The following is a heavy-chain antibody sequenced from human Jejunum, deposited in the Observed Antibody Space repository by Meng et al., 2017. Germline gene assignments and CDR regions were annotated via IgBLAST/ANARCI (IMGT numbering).Heavy chain of an antibody. V-gene: IGHV6-1*01. CDR3: AGGGLVRSTRVYFDY. J-gene: IGHJ4*02. Sequence: QRQLKPSGPGLGKPRQPLSLTCAIPGDSVSSNSAGWNWIRQSPSRGLEWLGRTYYRSKWYSDYAVSVKSRITIHPDTSKNPFSLHLNSVTPEETAVYYCAGGGLVRSTRVYFDYWGQGTLVTVSS. D-gene: IGHD1-26*01. CDR2: TYYRSKWYS. CDR1: GDSVSSNSAG.